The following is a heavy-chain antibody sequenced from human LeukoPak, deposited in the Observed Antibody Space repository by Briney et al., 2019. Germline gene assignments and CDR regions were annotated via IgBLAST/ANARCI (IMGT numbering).Heavy chain of an antibody. CDR1: GGSFSGYY. V-gene: IGHV4-34*01. CDR3: ARDLYRGIGWFDP. CDR2: INHSGST. J-gene: IGHJ5*02. Sequence: SETLSLTCAVYGGSFSGYYWSWIRQPPGKGLEWIGEINHSGSTNYNPSLESRVTISLDTSKNRFSLRLTSVTATDAGVYYCARDLYRGIGWFDPWGQGTPVTVSS. D-gene: IGHD3-16*02.